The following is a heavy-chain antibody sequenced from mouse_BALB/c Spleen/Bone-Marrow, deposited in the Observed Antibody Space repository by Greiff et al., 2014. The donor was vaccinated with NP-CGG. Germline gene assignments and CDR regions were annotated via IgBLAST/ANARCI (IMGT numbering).Heavy chain of an antibody. Sequence: VQLQQSGAELVKPGASVKLSCKASGYTFTSYWMHWVKQRPGQGLEWIGEINPSNGRTNYNEKFKSKATLTVDKSSSTAYMQLSSLTSEDSAAYYCARRTTTVVATDYWGQGTTLPVSS. CDR1: GYTFTSYW. CDR2: INPSNGRT. D-gene: IGHD1-1*01. V-gene: IGHV1S81*02. J-gene: IGHJ2*01. CDR3: ARRTTTVVATDY.